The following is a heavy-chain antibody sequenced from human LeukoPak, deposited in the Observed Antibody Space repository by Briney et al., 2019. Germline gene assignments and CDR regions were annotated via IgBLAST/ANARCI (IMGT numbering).Heavy chain of an antibody. CDR3: ARHETVGWFDP. CDR2: IYYSGST. D-gene: IGHD4-17*01. Sequence: PSETLSLTCTVSGGSIRSYYWSWIRQPPGKGLEWIGYIYYSGSTNYNSSLKSRVTISVDTSKNQFSLKLSSVTAADTAVYYCARHETVGWFDPWGQGTLVTVSS. V-gene: IGHV4-59*08. CDR1: GGSIRSYY. J-gene: IGHJ5*02.